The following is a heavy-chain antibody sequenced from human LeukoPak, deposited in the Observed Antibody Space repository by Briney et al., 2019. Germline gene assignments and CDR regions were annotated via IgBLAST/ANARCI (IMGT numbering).Heavy chain of an antibody. CDR1: GFTFSSYA. CDR3: ARDYLDYYGSGSLKF. Sequence: GGSLRLSCAASGFTFSSYAMHWVRQAPGKGLEWVAVRSYDGSNKYYADSVKGRFTISRDNSKNTLYLQMNSLRAEDTAVYYCARDYLDYYGSGSLKFWGQGTLVTVSS. D-gene: IGHD3-10*01. J-gene: IGHJ4*02. CDR2: RSYDGSNK. V-gene: IGHV3-30*04.